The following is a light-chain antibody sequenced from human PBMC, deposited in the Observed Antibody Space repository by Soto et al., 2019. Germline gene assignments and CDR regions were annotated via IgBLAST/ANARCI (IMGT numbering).Light chain of an antibody. Sequence: QSMLTQPASVSGSIGQSITISCTGTSRAVGSYNLVSWYQQHPCKAPKLMIYEGSKRPSGVSNRFSGSKSGNTASLTISGLQAEDEADYYCCSYAGSSTFLFVFGTGT. CDR3: CSYAGSSTFLFV. CDR1: SRAVGSYNL. V-gene: IGLV2-23*03. J-gene: IGLJ1*01. CDR2: EGS.